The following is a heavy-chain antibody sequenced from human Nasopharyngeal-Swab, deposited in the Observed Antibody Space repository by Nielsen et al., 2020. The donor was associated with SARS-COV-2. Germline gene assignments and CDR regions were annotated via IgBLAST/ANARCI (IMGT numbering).Heavy chain of an antibody. Sequence: ASVKVSCKASGYTFTSYGISRVRQAPGQGLEWMGWISAYNGNTNYAQKLQGRVTMTTDTSTSTAYMELRSLRSDDTAVYYCARVHPPPTKGYFWSGYYRINLFDYWGQGTLVTVSS. V-gene: IGHV1-18*01. J-gene: IGHJ4*02. CDR1: GYTFTSYG. CDR3: ARVHPPPTKGYFWSGYYRINLFDY. D-gene: IGHD3-3*01. CDR2: ISAYNGNT.